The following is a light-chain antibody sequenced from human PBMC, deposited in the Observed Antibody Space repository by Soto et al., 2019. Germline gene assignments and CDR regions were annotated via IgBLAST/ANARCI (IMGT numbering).Light chain of an antibody. Sequence: ELTQPPSMSVSPEQTARITCSGDALPKHFAYWYQQKPAQAPLLVIYKDTERPSGIPERFSGSNSGATVTLTISGVQAEDEADYYCLSPDISGTSWVFGGGTQLTVL. V-gene: IGLV3-25*02. CDR2: KDT. CDR3: LSPDISGTSWV. CDR1: ALPKHF. J-gene: IGLJ3*02.